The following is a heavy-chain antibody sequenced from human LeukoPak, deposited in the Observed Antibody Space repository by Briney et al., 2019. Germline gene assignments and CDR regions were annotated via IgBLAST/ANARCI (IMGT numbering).Heavy chain of an antibody. Sequence: GGSLRLSCAASGFTFRNYALTWVRQAPGKGLEWVSSISGNAANTYYADSVKGRFTISRDNSKNTLYLQMNSLRAEDSAVYYCSKDAGILGSASATYFDCWGQGTLVTVSS. CDR3: SKDAGILGSASATYFDC. J-gene: IGHJ4*02. CDR2: ISGNAANT. D-gene: IGHD1-26*01. V-gene: IGHV3-23*01. CDR1: GFTFRNYA.